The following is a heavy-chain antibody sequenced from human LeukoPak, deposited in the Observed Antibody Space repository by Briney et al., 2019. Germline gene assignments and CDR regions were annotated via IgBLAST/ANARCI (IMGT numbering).Heavy chain of an antibody. V-gene: IGHV4-59*08. CDR2: IFSSGST. CDR3: ARHRPRTDIGYAFDI. CDR1: GGSISNYY. Sequence: PSETRSLTCNVSGGSISNYYWSWIRQPPGKGLEWIGYIFSSGSTNYNPSLASRVTISLVTSKNQFSLRLRSVTAADTAVYYCARHRPRTDIGYAFDIWGQGTVVTVSS. J-gene: IGHJ3*02. D-gene: IGHD2-15*01.